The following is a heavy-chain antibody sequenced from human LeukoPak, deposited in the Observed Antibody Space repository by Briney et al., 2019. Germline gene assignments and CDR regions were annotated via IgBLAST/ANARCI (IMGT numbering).Heavy chain of an antibody. J-gene: IGHJ4*02. CDR2: ISSSSSYT. Sequence: MTGGSLRLSCAASGFTFGDYYMSWIRQAPGKGLEWVSYISSSSSYTNYADSVKGRFTISRDNAKNSLYLQMNSLRAEDTAVYYCAREYYYDSSGLDYWGQGTLVTVSS. CDR3: AREYYYDSSGLDY. V-gene: IGHV3-11*05. D-gene: IGHD3-22*01. CDR1: GFTFGDYY.